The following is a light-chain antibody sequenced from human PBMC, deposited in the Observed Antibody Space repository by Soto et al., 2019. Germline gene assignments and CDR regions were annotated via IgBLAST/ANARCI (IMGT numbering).Light chain of an antibody. CDR3: QSYDSSLSGSHVV. V-gene: IGLV1-40*01. J-gene: IGLJ2*01. CDR2: GNS. CDR1: SSNIGAGYD. Sequence: QPVLTKPPAVSGAPGQRVTISCTGSSSNIGAGYDVHWYQQLPGTAPKLLIYGNSNRPSGVPDRFSGSKSGTSASLAITGLQAEDEADYYCQSYDSSLSGSHVVFGGGTKLTVL.